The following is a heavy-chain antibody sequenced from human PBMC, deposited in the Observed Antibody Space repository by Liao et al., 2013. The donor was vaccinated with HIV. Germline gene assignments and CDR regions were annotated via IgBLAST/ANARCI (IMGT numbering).Heavy chain of an antibody. J-gene: IGHJ6*03. Sequence: QMQLQESGPGLVKPSETLSLTCAVYGGSFRDYYWSWIRQSPGKGLEWIGEINHSGGTNYNPSLKSRVTISVDRSKNQFSLMLSSVTAADTAVYYCTRGPRYSRGWDGDYYYYYLDVWGKGTTVTVSS. D-gene: IGHD6-19*01. CDR1: GGSFRDYY. V-gene: IGHV4-34*01. CDR3: TRGPRYSRGWDGDYYYYYLDV. CDR2: INHSGGT.